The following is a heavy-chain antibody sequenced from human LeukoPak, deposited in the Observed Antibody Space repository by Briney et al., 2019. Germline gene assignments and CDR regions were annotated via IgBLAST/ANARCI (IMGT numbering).Heavy chain of an antibody. CDR2: ISGSGGST. CDR1: GFTFSSYG. Sequence: QSGGTLRLSCAASGFTFSSYGMSWVRQAPGKGLEWVSAISGSGGSTYYADSVKGRFTISRDNSKNTLYLQMNSLRAEDTAVYYCAKDGVDAAMGTSVYYFDYWGQGTLVTVSS. J-gene: IGHJ4*02. D-gene: IGHD5-18*01. CDR3: AKDGVDAAMGTSVYYFDY. V-gene: IGHV3-23*01.